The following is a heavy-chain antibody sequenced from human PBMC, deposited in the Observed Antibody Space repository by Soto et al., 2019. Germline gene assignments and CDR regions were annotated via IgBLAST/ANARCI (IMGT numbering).Heavy chain of an antibody. Sequence: QVQLVESGGGVVQPGRSLRLSCAASGFTLSSYTMYWVRQAPGKGLEWVATMSSDGYSDYYADSVKGRFTISRDNSQNTLFLQMNSLRSEDIAFSYCSSKRCLTVASPGYWGQGTLVTVSS. CDR1: GFTLSSYT. J-gene: IGHJ4*02. CDR2: MSSDGYSD. D-gene: IGHD6-19*01. V-gene: IGHV3-30-3*01. CDR3: SSKRCLTVASPGY.